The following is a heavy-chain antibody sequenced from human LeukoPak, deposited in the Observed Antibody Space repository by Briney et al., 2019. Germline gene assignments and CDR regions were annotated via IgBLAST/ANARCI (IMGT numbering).Heavy chain of an antibody. D-gene: IGHD2-2*01. V-gene: IGHV4-34*01. CDR2: INHSGST. J-gene: IGHJ5*02. CDR1: GGSFSGYY. CDR3: ARGLVLGYCSSTSCYGANNWFDP. Sequence: PLETLSLTCAVYGGSFSGYYWSWIRQPPGKGLEWIGEINHSGSTNYNPSLKSRVTISVDTSKNQFSLKLSSVTAADTAVYYCARGLVLGYCSSTSCYGANNWFDPWGQGTLVTVSS.